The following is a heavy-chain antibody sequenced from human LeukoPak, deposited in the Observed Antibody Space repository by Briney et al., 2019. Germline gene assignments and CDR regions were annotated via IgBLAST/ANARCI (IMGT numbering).Heavy chain of an antibody. J-gene: IGHJ5*02. V-gene: IGHV4-59*01. Sequence: SETLSLTCTVSGGSISSYYWSWIRQPPGKGLEWIGYIYYSGSTNYNPSLKSRVTISVDTSKNQFSLKLSSVTAADTAVYYCARLDNWFDPWGQGTLVTVSS. CDR2: IYYSGST. CDR1: GGSISSYY. CDR3: ARLDNWFDP. D-gene: IGHD6-6*01.